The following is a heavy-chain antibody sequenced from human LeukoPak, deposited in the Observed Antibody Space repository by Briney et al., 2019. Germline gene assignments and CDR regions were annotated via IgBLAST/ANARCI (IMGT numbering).Heavy chain of an antibody. CDR1: GFTFSSYS. CDR3: ARDSPTVTTDLDY. J-gene: IGHJ4*02. Sequence: PGGSLRLSCAASGFTFSSYSMNWVRQAPGKGLEWVSYISSSGSTIYSADSVKGRFTISRDNAKNSLYLQMNSLRAEDTAVYYCARDSPTVTTDLDYWGQGTLVTVSS. D-gene: IGHD4-17*01. CDR2: ISSSGSTI. V-gene: IGHV3-48*04.